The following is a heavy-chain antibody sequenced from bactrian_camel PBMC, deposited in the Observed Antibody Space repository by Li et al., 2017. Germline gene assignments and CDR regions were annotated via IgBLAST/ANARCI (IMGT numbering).Heavy chain of an antibody. CDR3: AKEEGVGGNKFGYTY. Sequence: QLVESGGGLVQPGGSLRLSCAASGFTFSSYWMYWVRQAPGKGLEWVSTINSGGGSTYYTDSVKGRFTISRNNAQNTLYLQLNRLKTEDTAMYYCAKEEGVGGNKFGYTYWGQGTQVTIS. CDR1: GFTFSSYW. CDR2: INSGGGST. D-gene: IGHD5*01. J-gene: IGHJ4*01. V-gene: IGHV3S1*01.